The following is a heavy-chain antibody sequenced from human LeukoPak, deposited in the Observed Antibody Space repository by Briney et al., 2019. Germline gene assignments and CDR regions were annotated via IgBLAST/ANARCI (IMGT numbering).Heavy chain of an antibody. Sequence: GGSLRLYCAASGFSFSTYWMSWVRQVPGKGLEWVANIKPDGGQKDYVDSVKDRFTISRDNAKNSVFLQMNNLRVEDTAVYYCASSKLWESYRYFDYWGQGSLVTVS. J-gene: IGHJ4*02. CDR3: ASSKLWESYRYFDY. CDR2: IKPDGGQK. V-gene: IGHV3-7*01. CDR1: GFSFSTYW. D-gene: IGHD3-16*02.